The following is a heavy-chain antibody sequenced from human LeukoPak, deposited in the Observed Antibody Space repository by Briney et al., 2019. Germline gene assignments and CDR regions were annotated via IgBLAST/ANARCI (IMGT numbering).Heavy chain of an antibody. D-gene: IGHD2-21*01. Sequence: SVKVSCKASGGTFSSYAISWVRQAPGQGLEWMGGIIPIFGTANYAQKFQGRVTITADESTSTAYMELSSLRSEDTAVYYCAVDAYLGGHLGNWFDPWSQGTLVTVSS. CDR1: GGTFSSYA. CDR3: AVDAYLGGHLGNWFDP. J-gene: IGHJ5*02. CDR2: IIPIFGTA. V-gene: IGHV1-69*01.